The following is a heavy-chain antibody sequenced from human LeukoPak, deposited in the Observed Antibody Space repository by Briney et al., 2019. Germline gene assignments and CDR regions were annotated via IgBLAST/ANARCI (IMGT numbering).Heavy chain of an antibody. CDR1: GFTFKNYA. V-gene: IGHV3-23*01. D-gene: IGHD2-15*01. CDR3: AKGTLGRCSVVRCYPFDS. CDR2: VVETGGDT. Sequence: PGGSLRLSCAASGFTFKNYAMNWVRQAPGKGLEWVAGVVETGGDTYHADSVKGRFTISRDNSKNTVSLQMNSLRADDTAVYYCAKGTLGRCSVVRCYPFDSWGPGTVVTVSS. J-gene: IGHJ4*02.